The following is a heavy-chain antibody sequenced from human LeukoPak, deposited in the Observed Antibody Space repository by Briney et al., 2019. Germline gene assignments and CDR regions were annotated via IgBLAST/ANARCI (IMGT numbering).Heavy chain of an antibody. Sequence: ASVTVSFKASGYTFTVYYMHWVRQAPGQGLEWMGWINPNSGGTNYAQKFQGRVTMTRDTSISTAYMELSRLRSDDTAVYYCASLEPHDAFDIWGQGTMVTVSS. J-gene: IGHJ3*02. CDR1: GYTFTVYY. V-gene: IGHV1-2*02. D-gene: IGHD1-1*01. CDR2: INPNSGGT. CDR3: ASLEPHDAFDI.